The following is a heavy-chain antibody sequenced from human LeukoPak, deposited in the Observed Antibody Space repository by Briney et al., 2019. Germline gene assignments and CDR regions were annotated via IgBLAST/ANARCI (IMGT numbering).Heavy chain of an antibody. J-gene: IGHJ4*02. CDR2: ISSSGSTI. Sequence: GGSLRLSCAASGFTVSNKYMSWVRQAPGKGLEWVSYISSSGSTIYYADSVKGRFTISRDNAKNSLYLQMNSLRAEDTAVYYCASRIIFGVATIDLANPTKPRSNEYYFDYWGQGTLVTVSS. CDR1: GFTVSNKY. V-gene: IGHV3-11*01. CDR3: ASRIIFGVATIDLANPTKPRSNEYYFDY. D-gene: IGHD5-12*01.